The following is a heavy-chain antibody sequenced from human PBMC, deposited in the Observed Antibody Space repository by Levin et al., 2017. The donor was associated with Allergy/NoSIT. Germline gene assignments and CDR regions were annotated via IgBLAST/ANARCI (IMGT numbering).Heavy chain of an antibody. D-gene: IGHD2-2*01. J-gene: IGHJ4*02. V-gene: IGHV3-9*01. CDR1: GFIFDDYA. CDR2: ISWNSGSI. Sequence: GGSLRLPCEASGFIFDDYAMHWVRLTPGKGLEWVSGISWNSGSINYADSVKGRFTISRDNAKNSLSLQMSSLRVEDTALYFCAKMDCSSINCYPDYWGQGTLVTVSS. CDR3: AKMDCSSINCYPDY.